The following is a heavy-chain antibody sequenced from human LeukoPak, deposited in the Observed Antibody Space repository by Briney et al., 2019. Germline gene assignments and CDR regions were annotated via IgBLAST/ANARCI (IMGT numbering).Heavy chain of an antibody. J-gene: IGHJ4*02. CDR1: GYTLTELS. CDR2: FDPEDGET. D-gene: IGHD1-26*01. V-gene: IGHV1-24*01. CDR3: ATWDSRYSGSYYGLDY. Sequence: ASVKVSCKVSGYTLTELSMHWVRQAPGKGLEWMGGFDPEDGETIYAQKFQGRVTMTEDTSTDTAYMELSSLRSEDTAVYYCATWDSRYSGSYYGLDYWGQGTLVTVSS.